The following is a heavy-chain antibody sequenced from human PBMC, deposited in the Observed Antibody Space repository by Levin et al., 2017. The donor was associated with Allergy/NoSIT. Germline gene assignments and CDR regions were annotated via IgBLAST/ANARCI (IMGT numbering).Heavy chain of an antibody. Sequence: SETLSLTCAVSGGSFGGYYWSWLRQPPGKGPEWIGEISHRGITTYNPSLKSRVSISVDTYRNQFSLNVNSVTAADTAVYYCAVFSLRYGTFDVWGQGTMVTVSS. V-gene: IGHV4-34*01. D-gene: IGHD4-17*01. CDR2: ISHRGIT. CDR1: GGSFGGYY. CDR3: AVFSLRYGTFDV. J-gene: IGHJ3*01.